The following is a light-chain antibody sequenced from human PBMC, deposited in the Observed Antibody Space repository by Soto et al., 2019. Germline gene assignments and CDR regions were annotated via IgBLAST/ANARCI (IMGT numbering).Light chain of an antibody. J-gene: IGLJ1*01. CDR2: EVS. Sequence: QHVLTQPASASWSPGQSITISCTRTSSDVAVYNYVSWYQQHPGKAPELMIYEVSNRPSGVSNRFSGSKSGNTASPTISGLQAEDEADYYCCSYTTGSTYVFGTGTKV. CDR1: SSDVAVYNY. V-gene: IGLV2-14*01. CDR3: CSYTTGSTYV.